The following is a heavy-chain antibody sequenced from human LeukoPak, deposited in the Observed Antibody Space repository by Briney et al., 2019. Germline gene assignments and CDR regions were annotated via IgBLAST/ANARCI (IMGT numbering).Heavy chain of an antibody. D-gene: IGHD4-17*01. V-gene: IGHV1-18*01. CDR3: ARDSWTTVTTFDY. Sequence: APVKVSCKASGYTFTNYGISWVRQAPGQGLEWMGWISAYNGNTNYAQKLQGRVTMTTDTSSSTAYMELRSLRSDDTAVYYCARDSWTTVTTFDYWGQGTLVTVSS. CDR1: GYTFTNYG. J-gene: IGHJ4*02. CDR2: ISAYNGNT.